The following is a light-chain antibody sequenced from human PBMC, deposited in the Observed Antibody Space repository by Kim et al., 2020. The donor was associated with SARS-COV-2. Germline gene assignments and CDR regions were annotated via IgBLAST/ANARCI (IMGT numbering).Light chain of an antibody. Sequence: VALGRTARLTCGGNNIQTKNVHWYRQKPGQAPVLVMYKDSKRPSGIPERFSGSNSGNTATLTITRAQAGDEADYYCQVWDSGTWVFGGGTQLTVL. CDR1: NIQTKN. CDR3: QVWDSGTWV. CDR2: KDS. V-gene: IGLV3-9*01. J-gene: IGLJ3*02.